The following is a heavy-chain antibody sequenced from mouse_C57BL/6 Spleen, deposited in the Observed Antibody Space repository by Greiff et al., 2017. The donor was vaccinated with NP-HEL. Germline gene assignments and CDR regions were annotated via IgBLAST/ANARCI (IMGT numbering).Heavy chain of an antibody. J-gene: IGHJ3*01. CDR1: GFSLTSYG. Sequence: QVQLQQSRPGLVAPSQSLSITCTVSGFSLTSYGVDWVRQSPGKGLEWLGVIWGVGSTNYNSALKSRLSISKDNSKSQVFLKMNSLQTDDTAMYYCARSDYYGSSWFAYWGQGTLVTVSA. D-gene: IGHD1-1*01. CDR2: IWGVGST. CDR3: ARSDYYGSSWFAY. V-gene: IGHV2-6*01.